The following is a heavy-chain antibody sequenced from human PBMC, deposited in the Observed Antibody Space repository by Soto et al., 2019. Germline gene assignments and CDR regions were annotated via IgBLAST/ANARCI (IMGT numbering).Heavy chain of an antibody. CDR2: MNPNSGNT. D-gene: IGHD6-13*01. J-gene: IGHJ3*02. CDR1: GYTFTSYD. CDR3: AVMGITSWYPDDAFDI. Sequence: ASVKVSCKASGYTFTSYDINWVRQATGQGLEWMGWMNPNSGNTGYAQKFQGRVTMTRNTSISTAYMELSSLRSEDTAVYYCAVMGITSWYPDDAFDIWGQGTMVTVSS. V-gene: IGHV1-8*01.